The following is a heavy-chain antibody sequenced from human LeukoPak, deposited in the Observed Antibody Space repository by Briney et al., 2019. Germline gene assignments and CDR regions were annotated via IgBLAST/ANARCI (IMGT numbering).Heavy chain of an antibody. CDR1: GFTVSRNY. V-gene: IGHV3-53*01. J-gene: IGHJ3*02. CDR2: IYGGGPT. Sequence: GWSLPLSCAASGFTVSRNYMSWVRQAPGRGLECVSVIYGGGPTYYADSVKGPFTISRDTAKNTLYLQMNSLRGEDTAVYFCARDLGIAGTTNAFDIWGDRGPGSVSS. CDR3: ARDLGIAGTTNAFDI. D-gene: IGHD1-14*01.